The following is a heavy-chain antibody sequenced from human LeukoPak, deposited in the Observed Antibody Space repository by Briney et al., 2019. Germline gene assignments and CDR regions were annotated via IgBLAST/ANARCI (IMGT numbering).Heavy chain of an antibody. CDR2: IYYSGST. V-gene: IGHV4-59*12. D-gene: IGHD3-3*01. J-gene: IGHJ4*02. Sequence: SETLSLTCTVSGGSIGSYYWSWIRQPPGKGLEWIGYIYYSGSTNYNPSLKSRVTISVDTSKNQFSLKLSSVTAADTAVYYCARERYDFWSGYYTVDYWGQGTLVTVSS. CDR3: ARERYDFWSGYYTVDY. CDR1: GGSIGSYY.